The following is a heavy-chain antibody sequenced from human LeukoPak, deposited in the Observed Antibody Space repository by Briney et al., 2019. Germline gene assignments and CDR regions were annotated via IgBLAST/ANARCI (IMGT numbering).Heavy chain of an antibody. CDR3: ATYHYDFWAGYENPFDY. J-gene: IGHJ4*02. D-gene: IGHD3-3*01. Sequence: PGGSLRLSCAASEITFSRSWMSWVRQAPGKGLEWVASINQDGSEKYHVDSVRGRFTISRDNAKSSLYLQMNSLRVEDTALYYCATYHYDFWAGYENPFDYWGQGTLVTVSS. CDR2: INQDGSEK. CDR1: EITFSRSW. V-gene: IGHV3-7*02.